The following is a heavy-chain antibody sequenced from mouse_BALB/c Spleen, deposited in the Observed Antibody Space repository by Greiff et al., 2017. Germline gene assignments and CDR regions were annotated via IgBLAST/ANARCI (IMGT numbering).Heavy chain of an antibody. CDR3: ARGGSGGNYPTFLFAY. J-gene: IGHJ3*01. CDR1: GFSLTSYG. CDR2: IWAGGST. V-gene: IGHV2-9*02. D-gene: IGHD2-1*01. Sequence: VKLMESGPGLVAPSQSLSITCTVSGFSLTSYGVHWVRQPPGKGLEWLGVIWAGGSTNYNSALMSRLSISKDNSKSQVFLKMNSLQTDDTAMYYCARGGSGGNYPTFLFAYWGQGTLVTVSA.